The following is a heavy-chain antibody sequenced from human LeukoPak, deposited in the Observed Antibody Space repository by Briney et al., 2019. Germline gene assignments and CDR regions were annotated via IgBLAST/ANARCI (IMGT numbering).Heavy chain of an antibody. D-gene: IGHD2-15*01. CDR3: ARVAADRARFDY. CDR2: IIPIFGTA. J-gene: IGHJ4*02. Sequence: SVKVSCKASGGTFSSYAISWVRQAPGQGLEWMGGIIPIFGTANYAQKFQGGVTITADESTSTAYMELSSLRSEDTAVYYCARVAADRARFDYWGQGTLVTVSS. V-gene: IGHV1-69*13. CDR1: GGTFSSYA.